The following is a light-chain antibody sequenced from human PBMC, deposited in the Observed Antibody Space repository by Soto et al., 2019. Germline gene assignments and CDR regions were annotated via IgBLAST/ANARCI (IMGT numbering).Light chain of an antibody. CDR1: QSVNNNY. J-gene: IGKJ5*01. V-gene: IGKV3D-20*02. CDR3: QQRSNWPIT. Sequence: ALTHSPGTLSLSPWERATLSFSASQSVNNNYLAWYQQKPGQSPRLLIYGASIRATAIPDRFSGSGSGTDLTLTISRLEPEDFAVYYCQQRSNWPITFGQGTRLE. CDR2: GAS.